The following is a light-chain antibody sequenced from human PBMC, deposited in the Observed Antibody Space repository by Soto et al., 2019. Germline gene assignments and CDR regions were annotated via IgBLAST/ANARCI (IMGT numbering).Light chain of an antibody. V-gene: IGLV3-21*04. CDR1: NIGSES. Sequence: YELTQPPSVSVAPGETARITCGGNNIGSESVHWYQQKPGQSPVLVMYYDSARPSGIPERVSGSNSGNTASLTISRVEAGDEADYFCQVWVGPSDQQVFGGGTKLTVL. J-gene: IGLJ3*02. CDR3: QVWVGPSDQQV. CDR2: YDS.